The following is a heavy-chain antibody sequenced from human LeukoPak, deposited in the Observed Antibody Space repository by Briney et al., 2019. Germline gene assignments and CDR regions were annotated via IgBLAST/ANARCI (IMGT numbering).Heavy chain of an antibody. J-gene: IGHJ4*02. CDR3: AREPIVGATGYFDY. V-gene: IGHV1-2*02. CDR1: GYTFTRYY. Sequence: ASVKVSCKASGYTFTRYYMHWGRQAPGQGLEWGGWVNPNSGGTNYAQKFQGRVTMTRDTSISTAHMELSRLRSDDTAVYYCAREPIVGATGYFDYWGQGTLVTVSS. D-gene: IGHD1-26*01. CDR2: VNPNSGGT.